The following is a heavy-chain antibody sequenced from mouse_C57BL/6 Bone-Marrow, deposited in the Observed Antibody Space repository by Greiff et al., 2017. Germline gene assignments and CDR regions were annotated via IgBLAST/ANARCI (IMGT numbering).Heavy chain of an antibody. CDR1: GFTFSDYG. Sequence: EVQVVESGGGLVKPGGSLKLSCAASGFTFSDYGMHWVRQAPEKGLEWVAYISSGSSTIYYADTVKGRFTISRDNAKNTLFLQMTSLRSEDTAMYYCARNGNYDYYAMDYWGQGTSATVSS. CDR2: ISSGSSTI. V-gene: IGHV5-17*01. D-gene: IGHD2-1*01. J-gene: IGHJ4*01. CDR3: ARNGNYDYYAMDY.